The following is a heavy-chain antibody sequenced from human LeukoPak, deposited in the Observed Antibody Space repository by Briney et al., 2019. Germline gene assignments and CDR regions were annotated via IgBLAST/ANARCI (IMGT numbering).Heavy chain of an antibody. CDR1: GGSISISIYY. CDR2: IYYSGNT. CDR3: ASSNRFYSSGWQYYFDY. D-gene: IGHD6-19*01. V-gene: IGHV4-39*01. J-gene: IGHJ4*02. Sequence: SETLSLTCTVCGGSISISIYYWGWIRQPPGKGLEWIGSIYYSGNTYYNPSLKSRVTISVDTSKNQFSLKLSSVTAADTAVYYCASSNRFYSSGWQYYFDYWGQGTLVTVSS.